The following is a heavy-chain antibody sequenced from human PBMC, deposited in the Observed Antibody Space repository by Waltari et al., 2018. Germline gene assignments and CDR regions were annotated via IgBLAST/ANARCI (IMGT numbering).Heavy chain of an antibody. J-gene: IGHJ4*02. CDR2: ISYDGSND. V-gene: IGHV3-30*15. Sequence: QVQLVESGGGVVQPGRSLKLSCEGSGSTFNDFSFHWIRQAPGKGQEWMALISYDGSNDYYADSGKGRFTISRDNSKNMLYLQISSLRSEDTAVYYCARDASRTFDLWGQGTLVTVSS. D-gene: IGHD1-7*01. CDR1: GSTFNDFS. CDR3: ARDASRTFDL.